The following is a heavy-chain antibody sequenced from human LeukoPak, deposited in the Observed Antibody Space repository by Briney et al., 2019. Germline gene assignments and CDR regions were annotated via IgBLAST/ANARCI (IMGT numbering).Heavy chain of an antibody. J-gene: IGHJ4*02. V-gene: IGHV3-7*01. Sequence: PGWSLRLSCATSGFTFSRHWMTWVRQAPGKGPEWVANIKQDGSERYYVHSVKGRFTISRDNAKNSLYLQMNSLRAEDTAVYYCARDGGHSTDLDYWGQGILVTASS. D-gene: IGHD2-8*02. CDR2: IKQDGSER. CDR3: ARDGGHSTDLDY. CDR1: GFTFSRHW.